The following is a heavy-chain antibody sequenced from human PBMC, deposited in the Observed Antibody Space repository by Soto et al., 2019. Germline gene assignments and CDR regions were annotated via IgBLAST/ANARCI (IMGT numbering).Heavy chain of an antibody. D-gene: IGHD2-15*01. CDR3: TTDLWRIAVVVGSTGYFNP. Sequence: XESLLLSSAASGFTFSDAWMSWVRQAPGKGLGWVGRIKSKSDGGTTEYAAPVRGRFTISRDDSKNTLYLQMNSLKTEDTAVYYCTTDLWRIAVVVGSTGYFNPWGQGTPVTVSS. J-gene: IGHJ5*02. CDR2: IKSKSDGGTT. CDR1: GFTFSDAW. V-gene: IGHV3-15*01.